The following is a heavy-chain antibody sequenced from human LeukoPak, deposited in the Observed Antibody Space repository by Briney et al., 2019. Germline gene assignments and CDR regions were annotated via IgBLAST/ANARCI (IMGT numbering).Heavy chain of an antibody. D-gene: IGHD2-15*01. Sequence: PGRSLRLSCETSGFTFSNYGMHWVRQAPGKALEWVAVISSDGNNNYYVDSVKGRFTISRDISKNTLYLQMNSLRAEDTAVYYCAKMGYCSGGSCYTKRYYYFDYWGQGTLVTVSS. CDR3: AKMGYCSGGSCYTKRYYYFDY. J-gene: IGHJ4*02. V-gene: IGHV3-30*18. CDR1: GFTFSNYG. CDR2: ISSDGNNN.